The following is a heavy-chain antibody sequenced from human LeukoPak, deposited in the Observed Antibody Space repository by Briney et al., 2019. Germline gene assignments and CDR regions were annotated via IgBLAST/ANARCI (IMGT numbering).Heavy chain of an antibody. D-gene: IGHD6-19*01. Sequence: PSETLSLTCTVSGGSISSSSYYWGWIRQPPGKGLEWIGSIYYSGSIYYNPSLKSRVTISVDTSKNQFSLKLSSVTAADTAVYYCARLADSGYYFDYWGQGTLVTVSS. V-gene: IGHV4-39*01. J-gene: IGHJ4*02. CDR2: IYYSGSI. CDR3: ARLADSGYYFDY. CDR1: GGSISSSSYY.